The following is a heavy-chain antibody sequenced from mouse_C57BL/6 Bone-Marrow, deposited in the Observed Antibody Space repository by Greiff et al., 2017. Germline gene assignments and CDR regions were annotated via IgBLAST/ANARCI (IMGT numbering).Heavy chain of an antibody. Sequence: VQLQQPGAELVKPGASVKLSCKASGYTFTSYWMHWVKQRPGQGLEWIGMIHPNSGSTNYNEKFKSKATLTVDKSSSTAYMQLNSLTSEDSAVYYCARSGYYSNYDWYFDVWGTGTTVTVSS. CDR2: IHPNSGST. J-gene: IGHJ1*03. V-gene: IGHV1-64*01. CDR3: ARSGYYSNYDWYFDV. CDR1: GYTFTSYW. D-gene: IGHD2-5*01.